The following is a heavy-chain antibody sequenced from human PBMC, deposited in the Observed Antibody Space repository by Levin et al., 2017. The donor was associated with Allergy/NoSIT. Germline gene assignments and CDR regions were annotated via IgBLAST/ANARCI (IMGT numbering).Heavy chain of an antibody. CDR3: ARDRYNYNAGIFDY. J-gene: IGHJ4*02. D-gene: IGHD5-18*01. Sequence: GLEWMGWIISYNGNTKYAQNFQGRVTMTTDTSTSTAYMELRSLTTDDTAVYYCARDRYNYNAGIFDYWGQGTLVTVSS. V-gene: IGHV1-18*01. CDR2: IISYNGNT.